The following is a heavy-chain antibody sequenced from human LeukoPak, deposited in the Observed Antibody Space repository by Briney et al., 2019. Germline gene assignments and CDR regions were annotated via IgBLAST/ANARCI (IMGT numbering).Heavy chain of an antibody. V-gene: IGHV4-61*01. D-gene: IGHD6-19*01. CDR3: AGALAPSGWYYWYFDL. CDR1: GGSVSSGSYY. Sequence: SETLSLTCTVSGGSVSSGSYYWSWIRQPPGKGLEWIGYIYYSGSTNYNPSLKSRVTISVDTSKNQFSLKLSSVTAADTAVYYCAGALAPSGWYYWYFDLWGRGTLVTVSS. J-gene: IGHJ2*01. CDR2: IYYSGST.